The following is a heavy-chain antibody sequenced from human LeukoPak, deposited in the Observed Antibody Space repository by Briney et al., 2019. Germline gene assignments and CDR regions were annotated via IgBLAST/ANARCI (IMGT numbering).Heavy chain of an antibody. CDR2: IKQDGSEK. CDR1: GFTFSSYA. Sequence: GGSLRLSCAASGFTFSSYAMHWVRQAPGKGLEWVANIKQDGSEKYYVDSVKGRFTISRDNAKNSLYLQMNSLRAEDTAVYYCARDLGGTFDYWGQGTLVTVSS. J-gene: IGHJ4*02. V-gene: IGHV3-7*01. D-gene: IGHD3-16*01. CDR3: ARDLGGTFDY.